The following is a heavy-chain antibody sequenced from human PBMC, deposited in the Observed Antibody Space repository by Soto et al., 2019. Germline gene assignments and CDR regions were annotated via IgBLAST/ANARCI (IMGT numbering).Heavy chain of an antibody. CDR1: GGSFSGYY. CDR2: INHSGST. CDR3: ARLTLLWFGESPGPRRGYYYMDV. D-gene: IGHD3-10*01. V-gene: IGHV4-34*01. Sequence: SETLSLTCAVYGGSFSGYYWSWIRQPPGKGLEWIGEINHSGSTNYNPSLKSRVTISVDTSKNQFSLKLSSVTAADTAVYYCARLTLLWFGESPGPRRGYYYMDVWGKGTTVTVSS. J-gene: IGHJ6*03.